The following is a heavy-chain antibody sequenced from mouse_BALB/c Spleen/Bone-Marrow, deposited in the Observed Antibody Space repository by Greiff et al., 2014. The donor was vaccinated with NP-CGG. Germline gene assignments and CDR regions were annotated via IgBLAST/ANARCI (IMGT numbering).Heavy chain of an antibody. CDR3: ARYYYGSSYFDY. CDR1: GSNIKDTY. Sequence: VQLKESGAELVKPGASVKLSCTASGSNIKDTYMHWVKQRPEQGLEWIGRIDPANGNTXYDPKFQGKATITADTSSNTAYLQLSSLTSEDTAVYYCARYYYGSSYFDYWGQGTTLTVSS. CDR2: IDPANGNT. V-gene: IGHV14-3*02. D-gene: IGHD1-1*01. J-gene: IGHJ2*01.